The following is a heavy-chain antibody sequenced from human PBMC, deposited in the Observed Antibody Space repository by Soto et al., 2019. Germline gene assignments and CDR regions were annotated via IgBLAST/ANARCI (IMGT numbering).Heavy chain of an antibody. CDR1: GYTFTNFG. D-gene: IGHD3-16*01. V-gene: IGHV1-18*01. J-gene: IGHJ4*02. Sequence: QAQLVQSGAEVKKPGASVKVSCKTSGYTFTNFGLSWVRQAPGQGLEWMGWISAYNGNTNYAQNFKGRVTMPTATTTSIAQMELRSLSSDDTAVYYCSRGGTPIVYWCQGTLVTVSS. CDR2: ISAYNGNT. CDR3: SRGGTPIVY.